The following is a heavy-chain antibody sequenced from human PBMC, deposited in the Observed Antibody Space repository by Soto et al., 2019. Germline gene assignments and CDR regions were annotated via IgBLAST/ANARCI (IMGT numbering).Heavy chain of an antibody. J-gene: IGHJ4*02. V-gene: IGHV4-34*01. CDR2: INHSGST. CDR3: ARSRLFGAAPTPWAY. Sequence: QVQLQQWGAGLLKPSETLSLTCAVYGGSFSGYYWSWIRQPPGKGLEWIGEINHSGSTNYNPSLKSRVTISVDTSKNQFSLKLSSVTAADTAVYYCARSRLFGAAPTPWAYWGQGTLVTVSS. D-gene: IGHD2-21*01. CDR1: GGSFSGYY.